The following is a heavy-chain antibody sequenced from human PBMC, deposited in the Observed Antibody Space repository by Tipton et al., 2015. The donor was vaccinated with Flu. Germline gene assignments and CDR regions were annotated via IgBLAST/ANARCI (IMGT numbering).Heavy chain of an antibody. CDR3: ARDLGGDSSGWKGQFDY. CDR2: IYHSGST. J-gene: IGHJ4*02. Sequence: TLSLTCTVSGYSISSGYYWGWIRQPPGKGLEWIGSIYHSGSTYYNPSLKSRVTISVDTSKNQFSLKLSSVTAADTAVYYCARDLGGDSSGWKGQFDYWGQGTLVTVSS. D-gene: IGHD6-19*01. CDR1: GYSISSGYY. V-gene: IGHV4-38-2*02.